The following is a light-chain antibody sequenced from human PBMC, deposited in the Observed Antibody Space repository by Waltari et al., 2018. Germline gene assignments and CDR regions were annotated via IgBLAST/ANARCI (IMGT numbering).Light chain of an antibody. CDR1: QAVSTTS. J-gene: IGKJ4*01. CDR3: QQYDSIVLT. V-gene: IGKV3-20*01. Sequence: EIVLTQSPGTLSLSTGERATLSCRASQAVSTTSLNWYQQKPGQAPRLLIYGASSRATGIPDRFSGSGSGTDFTLTISRLEPEDFAVYYCQQYDSIVLTFGGGTRVEI. CDR2: GAS.